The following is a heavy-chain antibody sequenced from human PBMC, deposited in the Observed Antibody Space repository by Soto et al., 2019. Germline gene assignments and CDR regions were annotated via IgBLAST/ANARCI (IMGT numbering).Heavy chain of an antibody. J-gene: IGHJ4*02. D-gene: IGHD4-17*01. CDR1: GFTFSSYS. CDR3: ARAKLLSTTVTTVGGGDPFDY. Sequence: GGSLRLSCAASGFTFSSYSMNWVRQAPGKGLEWVSYISSSSSTIYYADSVKGRFTISRDNAKNSLYLQMNSLRDEDTAVYYCARAKLLSTTVTTVGGGDPFDYWGQGTLVTVSS. V-gene: IGHV3-48*02. CDR2: ISSSSSTI.